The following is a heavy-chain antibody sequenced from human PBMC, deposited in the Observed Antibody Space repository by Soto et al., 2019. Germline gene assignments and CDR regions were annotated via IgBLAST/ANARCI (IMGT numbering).Heavy chain of an antibody. V-gene: IGHV1-69*12. CDR1: GGTFSSYA. D-gene: IGHD6-13*01. Sequence: QVQLVQSGAEVKKPGSSVKVSCKASGGTFSSYAISWVRQAPGQGLEWMGGIIPIFGTANYAQKFQGRVTISADESTSTAYMELSSLRSEDTAVYYCARVSPTYSSSWRGAFDIWGQGTMVTVSS. CDR3: ARVSPTYSSSWRGAFDI. J-gene: IGHJ3*02. CDR2: IIPIFGTA.